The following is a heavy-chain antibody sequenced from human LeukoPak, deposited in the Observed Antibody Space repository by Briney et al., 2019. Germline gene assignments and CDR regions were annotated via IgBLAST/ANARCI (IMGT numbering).Heavy chain of an antibody. J-gene: IGHJ4*02. D-gene: IGHD2-15*01. CDR1: GFTFRSYE. CDR3: AKDSWGQFDY. Sequence: PGGSLRLSCAASGFTFRSYEMNWVRQAPGKGLEWVSAISGSGGSSYHADSVKGRFTISRDNSKNTLYLQMNSLRAEDTAVYYCAKDSWGQFDYWGQGTLVTVSS. V-gene: IGHV3-23*01. CDR2: ISGSGGSS.